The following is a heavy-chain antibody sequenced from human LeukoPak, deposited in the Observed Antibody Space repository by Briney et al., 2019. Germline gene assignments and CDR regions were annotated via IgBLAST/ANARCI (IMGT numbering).Heavy chain of an antibody. CDR2: INPNSGGT. CDR3: ARGDCSSTSCYGEAFDI. Sequence: ASVKVSCRASGYTFTGYYMHWVRQAPGQGLEWMGWINPNSGGTNYAQKFQGRVTMTRDTSISTAYMELSRLRSDDTAVYYCARGDCSSTSCYGEAFDIWGQGTMVTVSS. CDR1: GYTFTGYY. J-gene: IGHJ3*02. D-gene: IGHD2-2*01. V-gene: IGHV1-2*02.